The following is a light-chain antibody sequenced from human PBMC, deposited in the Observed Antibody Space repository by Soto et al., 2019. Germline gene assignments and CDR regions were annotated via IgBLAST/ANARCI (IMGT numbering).Light chain of an antibody. CDR3: QQYNSYPFT. V-gene: IGKV1-5*01. J-gene: IGKJ3*01. CDR2: DAS. Sequence: DIQMTQSPSTLSASVGDSVTVTCRASQSITSWLAWYQQKPGKAPKLLIYDASSLETEVPSRFSGRGSGTEFTLIISGLQPDDFATYYCQQYNSYPFTFGPGTTVDI. CDR1: QSITSW.